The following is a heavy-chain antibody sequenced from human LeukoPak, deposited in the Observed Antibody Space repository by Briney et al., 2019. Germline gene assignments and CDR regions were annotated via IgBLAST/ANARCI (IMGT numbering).Heavy chain of an antibody. J-gene: IGHJ4*02. V-gene: IGHV4-59*08. CDR3: ARHRRGEPIDS. Sequence: SETLSLTCTVSGGSISSDFWTWIRQPPGKGLEWIGYIYYSGSTDYNPSLKSRVTISIDTSKNQFSLKLSSVTAADTAVYYCARHRRGEPIDSWGQGTLVTVSS. CDR2: IYYSGST. D-gene: IGHD3-16*01. CDR1: GGSISSDF.